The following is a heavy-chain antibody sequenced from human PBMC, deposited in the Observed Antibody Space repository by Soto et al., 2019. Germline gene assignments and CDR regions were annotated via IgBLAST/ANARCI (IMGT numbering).Heavy chain of an antibody. CDR2: MNPFSGNA. CDR1: GSTFTSYD. J-gene: IGHJ4*02. CDR3: TRGQGNH. V-gene: IGHV1-8*01. Sequence: QVQLVQSGAEVKKPGASVRVSCKASGSTFTSYDIYWVRQATGQGLEWMGWMNPFSGNAVYTQKFQDRVTMTRDTSINTASMEMSGLRSEDTAVYYCTRGQGNHWGQGSLVTVSS.